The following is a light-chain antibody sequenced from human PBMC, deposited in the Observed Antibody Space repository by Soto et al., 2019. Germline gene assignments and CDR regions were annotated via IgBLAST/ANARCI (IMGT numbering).Light chain of an antibody. CDR1: SSDVGSHHL. CDR3: CSYAGGNTYV. J-gene: IGLJ1*01. CDR2: AVS. V-gene: IGLV2-23*02. Sequence: QSVLTQPASVSGSPEQSITFSCTGTSSDVGSHHLVSWYQHHPAKAPKVMIYAVSKRPSGVSNRFTGSKSGNTASLTISGLQAEDEADYYCCSYAGGNTYVLGTGTKVTVL.